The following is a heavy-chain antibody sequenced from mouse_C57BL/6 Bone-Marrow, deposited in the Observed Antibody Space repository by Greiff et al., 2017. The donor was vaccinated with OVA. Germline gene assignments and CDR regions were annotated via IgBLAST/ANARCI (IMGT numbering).Heavy chain of an antibody. CDR2: IYPRDGST. D-gene: IGHD2-3*01. V-gene: IGHV1-85*01. CDR3: ATLSMMVTTGAWCAY. CDR1: GYTFTSYD. J-gene: IGHJ3*01. Sequence: QVQLQQSGPELVEPGASVKLSCKASGYTFTSYDINWVKQRPGQGLEWIGWIYPRDGSTKYNEKFKGKATLTVDTSSSTAYMELHSLTSEDSAVYFCATLSMMVTTGAWCAYWGQGTLVTVSA.